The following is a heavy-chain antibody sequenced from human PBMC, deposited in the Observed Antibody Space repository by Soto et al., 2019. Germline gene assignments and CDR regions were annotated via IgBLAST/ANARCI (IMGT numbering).Heavy chain of an antibody. J-gene: IGHJ4*02. Sequence: AAVKVSCKACGYTFTSYGISWVRQAPGQGLEWMGWISAYNGNTNYAQKLQGRVTMTTDTSTSTAYMELRSLRSDDTAVYYCARIVVVINKSPLDYWGQGTLVTVS. D-gene: IGHD3-22*01. CDR1: GYTFTSYG. CDR2: ISAYNGNT. V-gene: IGHV1-18*01. CDR3: ARIVVVINKSPLDY.